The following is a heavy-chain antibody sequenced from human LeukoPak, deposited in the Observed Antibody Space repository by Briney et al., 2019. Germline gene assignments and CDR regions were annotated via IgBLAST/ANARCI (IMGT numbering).Heavy chain of an antibody. CDR3: AREARFALPVVGSGDY. D-gene: IGHD6-19*01. V-gene: IGHV4-39*07. CDR2: MYNGAT. Sequence: SETLSLTCSVSGGSISSNDYYWGWIRQPPGKGLEWIGTMYNGATRSNPSLSSRVTMSIDTSENQFSLKLRSVTAADTAVYYCAREARFALPVVGSGDYWGQGTLVTVSS. CDR1: GGSISSNDYY. J-gene: IGHJ4*02.